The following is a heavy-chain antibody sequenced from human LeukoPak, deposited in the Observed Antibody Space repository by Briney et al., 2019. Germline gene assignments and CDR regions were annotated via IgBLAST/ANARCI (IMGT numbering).Heavy chain of an antibody. D-gene: IGHD3-3*01. V-gene: IGHV1-2*02. J-gene: IGHJ4*02. Sequence: ASVKVSCKASGYTFAGYYIHWVRQAPGQGLEWMGLINPLSGGTNYAQTFQGRVTMTRDTSTSTAYMELSRLRSDDTTVYYCARAQEWLPHLLEYYFDYWGQGTLVTVSS. CDR1: GYTFAGYY. CDR3: ARAQEWLPHLLEYYFDY. CDR2: INPLSGGT.